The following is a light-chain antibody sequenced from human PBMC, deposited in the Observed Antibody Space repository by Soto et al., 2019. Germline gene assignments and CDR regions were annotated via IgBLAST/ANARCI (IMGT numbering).Light chain of an antibody. V-gene: IGKV1-9*01. CDR3: QQLESFPLT. CDR1: QGVSSY. Sequence: LTQSPAPLSLSLGERATLSCRASQGVSSYLAWLQQKPGKAPILLIYAASTLQSGVPSRFSGSGSGTDFTLTISSLQPEDFATYYCQQLESFPLTFGQGTRLEI. CDR2: AAS. J-gene: IGKJ5*01.